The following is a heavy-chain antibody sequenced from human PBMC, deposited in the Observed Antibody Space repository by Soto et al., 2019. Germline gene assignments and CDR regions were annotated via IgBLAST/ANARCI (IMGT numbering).Heavy chain of an antibody. CDR3: AKDPAAAGSDDAFYI. D-gene: IGHD6-13*01. V-gene: IGHV3-30*18. CDR1: GFTFSSYG. Sequence: QVQLVESGGGVVQPGRSLRLSCAASGFTFSSYGMHWVRQAPGKGLEWVAVISYDGSNKYYADSVKGRFTISRDNSKNALYLQMNSLRAEDTAVYYCAKDPAAAGSDDAFYIWGQGIMVTVSS. J-gene: IGHJ3*02. CDR2: ISYDGSNK.